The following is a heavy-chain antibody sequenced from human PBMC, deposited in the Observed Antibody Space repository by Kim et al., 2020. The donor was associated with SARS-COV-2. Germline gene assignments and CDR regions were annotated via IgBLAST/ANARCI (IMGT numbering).Heavy chain of an antibody. Sequence: ADSVKGRFTSSRDNARNSQYLQMNSLRAEDTAVYYCAREAGSSFFDDFDYWGQGTLGTVSS. V-gene: IGHV3-21*01. D-gene: IGHD6-13*01. J-gene: IGHJ4*02. CDR3: AREAGSSFFDDFDY.